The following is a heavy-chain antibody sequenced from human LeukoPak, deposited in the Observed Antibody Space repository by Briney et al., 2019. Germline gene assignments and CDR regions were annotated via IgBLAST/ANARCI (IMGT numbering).Heavy chain of an antibody. Sequence: GGPLRLSCTASGFTVSRNYMLWVRQAPGKGLEWVSLIFSDGDTHYADSVKGRFTISRDTTKNAVSLQMNSLRVEDTAMYYCTRDQMNYWGQGTLVTVSS. CDR2: IFSDGDT. V-gene: IGHV3-53*01. CDR1: GFTVSRNY. CDR3: TRDQMNY. D-gene: IGHD5-24*01. J-gene: IGHJ4*02.